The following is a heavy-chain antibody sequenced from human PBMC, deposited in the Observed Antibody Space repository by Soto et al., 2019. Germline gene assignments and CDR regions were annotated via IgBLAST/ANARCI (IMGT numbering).Heavy chain of an antibody. V-gene: IGHV1-69*13. CDR2: IIPIFGTA. Sequence: SVKVSCKASGGTFSSYAISWVRQAPGQGLEWMGGIIPIFGTANYAQKFQGRVTITADESTSTAYMKLSSLRSEDTAVYYCAMEANYYDSSGYFARWFDPWGQGTLVTVSS. CDR3: AMEANYYDSSGYFARWFDP. D-gene: IGHD3-22*01. CDR1: GGTFSSYA. J-gene: IGHJ5*02.